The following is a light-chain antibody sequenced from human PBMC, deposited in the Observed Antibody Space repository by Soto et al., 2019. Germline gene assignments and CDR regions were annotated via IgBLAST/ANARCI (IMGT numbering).Light chain of an antibody. Sequence: SALTQPASGSGSPGQSITISCTGTSSDVGGYNYVSWYQQHPVKAPKLMIYDVTNRPSGVSDRFSGSKSGNTASLTISGLQAEDFADYYCSSYTTSIPPSVLVTAPNVTVL. CDR1: SSDVGGYNY. CDR2: DVT. V-gene: IGLV2-14*01. CDR3: SSYTTSIPPSV. J-gene: IGLJ1*01.